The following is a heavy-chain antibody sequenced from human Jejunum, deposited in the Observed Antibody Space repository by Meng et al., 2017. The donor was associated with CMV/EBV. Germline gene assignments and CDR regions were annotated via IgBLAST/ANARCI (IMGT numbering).Heavy chain of an antibody. V-gene: IGHV5-51*01. CDR1: NNSW. J-gene: IGHJ5*02. CDR3: ARQDYFGSGTYHHWFDP. D-gene: IGHD3-10*01. Sequence: NNSWMGWVRQLPGKGREWMGFIIPSKSDTRYSSSFEGQVSMSADKSSNTAYLEWSSLQASDSGMYYCARQDYFGSGTYHHWFDPWGPGTRVTVSS. CDR2: IIPSKSDT.